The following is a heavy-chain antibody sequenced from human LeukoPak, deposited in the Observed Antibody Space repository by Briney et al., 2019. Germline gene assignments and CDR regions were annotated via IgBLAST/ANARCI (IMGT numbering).Heavy chain of an antibody. V-gene: IGHV4-4*07. D-gene: IGHD1-26*01. CDR1: GGSISSYY. J-gene: IGHJ6*02. CDR3: ARVSRELGMGYYYYGMDV. CDR2: IYTSGSN. Sequence: PSETLSLTCTVSGGSISSYYWSWIRQPAGKGLEWIGRIYTSGSNNYNPSLKSRVTMSVDTSKNQFSLKLSSVTAADTAVYYCARVSRELGMGYYYYGMDVWGQGTTVTVSS.